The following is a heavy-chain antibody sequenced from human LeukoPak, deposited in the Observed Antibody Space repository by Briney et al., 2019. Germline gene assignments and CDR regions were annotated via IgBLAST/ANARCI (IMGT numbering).Heavy chain of an antibody. V-gene: IGHV3-21*01. CDR1: GFTFSSYS. D-gene: IGHD1-1*01. J-gene: IGHJ6*02. Sequence: GGSLRLSCAASGFTFSSYSMNWVRQAPGKGVEWVSSISSSSSHIYYADSVKGRFTISRDNAKNSLYLQMNSLRAEDTAVYYCAYWNDDPHYYYAIDVWGQGTTVTVSS. CDR3: AYWNDDPHYYYAIDV. CDR2: ISSSSSHI.